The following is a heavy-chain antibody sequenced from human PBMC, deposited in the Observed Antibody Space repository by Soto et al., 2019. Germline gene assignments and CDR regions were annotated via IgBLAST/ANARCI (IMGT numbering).Heavy chain of an antibody. D-gene: IGHD6-19*01. CDR3: VKDIGRQWLVPFDY. CDR1: GFTFDDYA. Sequence: EVQLVESGGGLVQPGRSLRLSCAASGFTFDDYAMNWVRQAPGKGLEWVSGISWKSGSIGYADSVKGRFTISRDNAKNSLYLQMNSLRAEDTALYYCVKDIGRQWLVPFDYWGQGTLVTVSS. CDR2: ISWKSGSI. J-gene: IGHJ4*02. V-gene: IGHV3-9*01.